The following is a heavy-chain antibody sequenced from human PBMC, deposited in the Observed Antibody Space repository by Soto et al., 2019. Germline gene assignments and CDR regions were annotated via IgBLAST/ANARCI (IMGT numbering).Heavy chain of an antibody. Sequence: EVQMVESGGGLVQPGDSLRLSCVVSGYIFSNYWMHWVRQAPGKGLEWVSRISNDGTTTNFADSVKGRFTISRDNAKNTGFLQMNSLRDEDTAVYYCTRVIVGSAGLFDKWGQGSQVTVSS. J-gene: IGHJ4*02. CDR2: ISNDGTTT. CDR3: TRVIVGSAGLFDK. CDR1: GYIFSNYW. D-gene: IGHD1-26*01. V-gene: IGHV3-74*01.